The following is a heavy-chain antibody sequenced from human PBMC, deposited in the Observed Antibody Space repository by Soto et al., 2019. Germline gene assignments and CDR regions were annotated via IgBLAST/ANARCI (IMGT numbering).Heavy chain of an antibody. Sequence: QVQLVESGGGVVQPGRSLRLSCAASGFTFSSYGMHWVRQAPGKGLEWVAVIIYDGSTKYYADSVKGRFTISRDNSKSTLYLQMNSLRAEYTAVYYCAKDRMGAGVRGFFDYWGQGTLVTVSS. V-gene: IGHV3-30*18. CDR2: IIYDGSTK. D-gene: IGHD3-10*01. J-gene: IGHJ4*02. CDR3: AKDRMGAGVRGFFDY. CDR1: GFTFSSYG.